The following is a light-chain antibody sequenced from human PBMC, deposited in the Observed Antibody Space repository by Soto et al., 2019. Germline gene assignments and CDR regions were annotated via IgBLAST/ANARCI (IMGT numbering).Light chain of an antibody. CDR1: STDVGNYNL. Sequence: QSVLTQPASVSGSPGQSITISCTGTSTDVGNYNLVSWYQQHPGKAPKLMIFESSKRPSGVSNRFSGSRSGNTASLTISGLQPDDEADYYCCSYAGSSTFVFGAGTKVTVL. CDR2: ESS. J-gene: IGLJ3*02. CDR3: CSYAGSSTFV. V-gene: IGLV2-23*02.